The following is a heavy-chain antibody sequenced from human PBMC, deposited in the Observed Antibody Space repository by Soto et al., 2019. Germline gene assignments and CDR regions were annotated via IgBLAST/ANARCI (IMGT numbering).Heavy chain of an antibody. CDR3: ARQIGYYYYVDV. J-gene: IGHJ6*03. Sequence: SETLSLTCTVSGGSISTYYWSWIRQPPGKGLEWIGYIYYSGSTNYNPSLKSRVTISVDTSKNQFSLNLTSVTAADTAVYYCARQIGYYYYVDVWGKGTSVTVSS. D-gene: IGHD2-21*01. CDR1: GGSISTYY. CDR2: IYYSGST. V-gene: IGHV4-59*08.